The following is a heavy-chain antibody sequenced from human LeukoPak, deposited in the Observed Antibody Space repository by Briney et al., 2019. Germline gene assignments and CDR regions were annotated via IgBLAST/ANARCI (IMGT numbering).Heavy chain of an antibody. V-gene: IGHV3-73*01. CDR1: GYTFTSYY. CDR2: IRSKAKSYAT. Sequence: GASVKVSCKASGYTFTSYYIHWVRQASGKGLEWVGRIRSKAKSYATAYAASVKGRFTISRDDSKNTAYLQMNSLKTEDTAVYYCTRYDYDSGSQSGDFWGQGTLVTVSS. D-gene: IGHD3-10*01. J-gene: IGHJ4*02. CDR3: TRYDYDSGSQSGDF.